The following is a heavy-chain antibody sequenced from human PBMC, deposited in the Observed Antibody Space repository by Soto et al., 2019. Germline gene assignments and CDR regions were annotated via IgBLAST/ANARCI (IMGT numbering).Heavy chain of an antibody. J-gene: IGHJ4*02. D-gene: IGHD3-16*01. Sequence: PVGSLRLSCAASGFTFNTAWINWVLPPPLKWLECVGRIKSRNNCGTIDYGAPVRGRFTISRDDSKNMVYLEMKSLKIEDTAIYYCAADSPDWGAYAFDYWGQGTLVTVSS. CDR1: GFTFNTAW. CDR3: AADSPDWGAYAFDY. V-gene: IGHV3-15*07. CDR2: IKSRNNCGTI.